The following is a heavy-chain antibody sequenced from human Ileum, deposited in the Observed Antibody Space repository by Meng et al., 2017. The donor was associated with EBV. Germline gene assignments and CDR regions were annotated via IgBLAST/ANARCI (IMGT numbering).Heavy chain of an antibody. D-gene: IGHD3-16*01. CDR3: ARGSGAGGRDWFDP. V-gene: IGHV1-8*01. Sequence: GARVKRPGAAGKVPCKGSASPFINRDINWVRQAVGQGLGSIGWMNSYTGNAGYAQKFRGRVTMTRDTSINTAYLEVISLTSEDTAVYYCARGSGAGGRDWFDPWGQGTLVTVSS. CDR2: MNSYTGNA. J-gene: IGHJ5*02. CDR1: ASPFINRD.